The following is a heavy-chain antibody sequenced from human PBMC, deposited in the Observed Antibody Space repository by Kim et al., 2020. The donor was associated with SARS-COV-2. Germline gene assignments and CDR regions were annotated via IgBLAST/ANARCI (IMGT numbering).Heavy chain of an antibody. CDR1: GFIFGSFA. V-gene: IGHV3-30-3*01. J-gene: IGHJ4*02. D-gene: IGHD6-19*01. CDR3: ARGDPITVSGTAYFDY. CDR2: ISHDGNNK. Sequence: GGSLRLSCAASGFIFGSFAMHWVRQGPGKGLEWVAVISHDGNNKYYADSVKGRFIISRDNSKNMLYVQVNSLRTEDTAVYFCARGDPITVSGTAYFDYWGQGTLVTVSS.